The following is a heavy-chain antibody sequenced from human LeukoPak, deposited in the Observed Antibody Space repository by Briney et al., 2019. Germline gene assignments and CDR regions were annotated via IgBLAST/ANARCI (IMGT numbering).Heavy chain of an antibody. D-gene: IGHD2-2*02. CDR2: ISSSSSYI. V-gene: IGHV3-21*01. CDR3: ARDGDIVVVPAAIRYYYYGMDV. J-gene: IGHJ6*02. CDR1: GFTFSSYS. Sequence: GGSLRLSCAASGFTFSSYSMNWVRQAPGKGLEWVSSISSSSSYIYYADSVKGRFTISRDNAKNSLYLQMKSLRAEDTAVYYCARDGDIVVVPAAIRYYYYGMDVWGQGTTVTVSS.